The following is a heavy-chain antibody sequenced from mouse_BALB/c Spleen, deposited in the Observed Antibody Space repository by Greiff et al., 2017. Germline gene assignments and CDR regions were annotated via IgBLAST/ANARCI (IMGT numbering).Heavy chain of an antibody. V-gene: IGHV5-17*02. J-gene: IGHJ3*01. D-gene: IGHD2-12*01. CDR2: ISSGSSTI. Sequence: EVQLVESGGGLVQPGGSRKLSCAASGFTFSSFGMHWVRQAPAKGLEWVAYISSGSSTIYYADTVKGRFTISRDKPKNTLFLQMTSLRSEDTAMYYCASSYRFAYWGQGTLVTVSA. CDR1: GFTFSSFG. CDR3: ASSYRFAY.